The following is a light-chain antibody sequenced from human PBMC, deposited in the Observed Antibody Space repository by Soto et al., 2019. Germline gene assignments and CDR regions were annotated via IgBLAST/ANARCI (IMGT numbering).Light chain of an antibody. V-gene: IGKV3-15*01. J-gene: IGKJ4*01. CDR3: QQYNKWPLT. CDR2: HAS. CDR1: QSVSRN. Sequence: EIVMTQSPATLSVSPGERATLSCRASQSVSRNLAWYQQKPGQAPRLLIYHASTKATGIPAMFSGSGSGTEFTLTISSLQSEDFAGYYCQQYNKWPLTFGGGTKVEIK.